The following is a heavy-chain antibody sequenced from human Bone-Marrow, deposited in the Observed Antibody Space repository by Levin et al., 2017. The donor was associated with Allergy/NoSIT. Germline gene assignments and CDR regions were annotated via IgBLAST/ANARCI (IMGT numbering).Heavy chain of an antibody. D-gene: IGHD6-19*01. CDR2: IKPNSGGT. CDR3: ARGVHIAVAEGGWFDP. CDR1: GYTFTDYY. V-gene: IGHV1-2*02. Sequence: GASVKVSCKASGYTFTDYYIHWVRQAPGQGLEWMGWIKPNSGGTSYAQKFQGRVTVTRDTSISTAYMELSRLRSDDTAVYYCARGVHIAVAEGGWFDPWGQGTLVTVSS. J-gene: IGHJ5*02.